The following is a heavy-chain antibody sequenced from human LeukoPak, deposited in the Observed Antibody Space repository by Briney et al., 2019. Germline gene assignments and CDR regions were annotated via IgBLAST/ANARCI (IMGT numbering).Heavy chain of an antibody. CDR1: GFTFSSYA. J-gene: IGHJ4*02. Sequence: GGSLRLSCAASGFTFSSYAMSWVRQAPGKGLGWVSASSGSGGSTYYADSVKGRFTISRDNSKDTLYLQMRSLRAEDTAIYYCAVLSGHSYFDYWGQGTLVTVSS. D-gene: IGHD5-12*01. V-gene: IGHV3-23*01. CDR3: AVLSGHSYFDY. CDR2: SSGSGGST.